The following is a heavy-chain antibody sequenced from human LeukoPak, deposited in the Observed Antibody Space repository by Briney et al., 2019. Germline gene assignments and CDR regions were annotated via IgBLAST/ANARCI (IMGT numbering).Heavy chain of an antibody. CDR2: IYYSGST. Sequence: PSETLSLTCTVSGGSISSYYWSWIRQPPGKGLEWIGYIYYSGSTNYNPSLKSRVTISVDTSKKQFSLKLSSVTAADKAVYYCARVREIYYYGSGSPNAFDIWGQETMVTVSS. J-gene: IGHJ3*02. CDR3: ARVREIYYYGSGSPNAFDI. V-gene: IGHV4-59*01. CDR1: GGSISSYY. D-gene: IGHD3-10*01.